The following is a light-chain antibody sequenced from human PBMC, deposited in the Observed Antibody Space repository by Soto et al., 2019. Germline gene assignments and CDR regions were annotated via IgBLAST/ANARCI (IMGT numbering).Light chain of an antibody. CDR2: EVS. Sequence: ALTQPPSASGSLGQSVTISCTGTSSDIGTYDYVSWYQQHPGRAPKLIIFEVSKRPSGVPDRFSGSKSGNTASLIVSGLQPDDEAEYHCTSYTGDDFTFVFGTGTKVTV. CDR1: SSDIGTYDY. J-gene: IGLJ1*01. V-gene: IGLV2-8*01. CDR3: TSYTGDDFTFV.